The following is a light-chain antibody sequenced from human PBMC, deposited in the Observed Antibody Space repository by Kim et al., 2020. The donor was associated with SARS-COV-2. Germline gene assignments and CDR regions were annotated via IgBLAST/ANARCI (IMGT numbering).Light chain of an antibody. Sequence: ASVGDRVTITSRASQDINNYLAWYQQKPGKVPNLLFYVASTLQSGVPSRFSGSESGTEFTLTISSLQPEDVATYYCQNHNVAPWTFFQGTKMDIK. V-gene: IGKV1-27*01. J-gene: IGKJ1*01. CDR1: QDINNY. CDR2: VAS. CDR3: QNHNVAPWT.